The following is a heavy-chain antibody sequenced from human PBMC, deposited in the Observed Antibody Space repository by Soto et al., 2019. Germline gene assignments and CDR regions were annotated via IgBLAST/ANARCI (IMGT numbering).Heavy chain of an antibody. Sequence: GGSLRLSCTASGFTFSSYNMNWVRQAPGKGLEWVSFISSGGEYRFYADSVKGRFNISRDNAKNSVYLHLNSLTAADTAVYYCTRDRQLVQDWFDPWGQGTLVTVSS. CDR3: TRDRQLVQDWFDP. V-gene: IGHV3-21*01. J-gene: IGHJ5*02. CDR2: ISSGGEYR. CDR1: GFTFSSYN. D-gene: IGHD6-13*01.